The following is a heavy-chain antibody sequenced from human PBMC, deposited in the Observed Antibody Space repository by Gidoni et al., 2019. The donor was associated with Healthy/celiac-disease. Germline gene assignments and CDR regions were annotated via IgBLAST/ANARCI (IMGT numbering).Heavy chain of an antibody. Sequence: QVQLQQWGAGLLKPSETLSLTCAVHGGSFRGYYWSWFRQPPGKGLEWIGEINRSGSTNYNPSLKSRVTISVDTSKNQFSLKLSSVTAADTAVYYCARDLIAAAGTSYYYYGMDVWGQGTTVTVSS. CDR3: ARDLIAAAGTSYYYYGMDV. D-gene: IGHD6-13*01. J-gene: IGHJ6*02. CDR1: GGSFRGYY. V-gene: IGHV4-34*01. CDR2: INRSGST.